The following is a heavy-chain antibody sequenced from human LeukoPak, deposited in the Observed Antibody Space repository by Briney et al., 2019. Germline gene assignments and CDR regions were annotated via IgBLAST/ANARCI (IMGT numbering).Heavy chain of an antibody. CDR2: ISYDGSNK. Sequence: GGSLRLSCAASGFTFSSYGMHWVRQAPGKGLEWVAVISYDGSNKYYADSVKGRFTISRDNSKNTLYLQMNSLRAEDTAVYYCAKDHEYYYDSSGYSLDYWGQGTLVTVSS. J-gene: IGHJ4*02. CDR3: AKDHEYYYDSSGYSLDY. D-gene: IGHD3-22*01. V-gene: IGHV3-30*18. CDR1: GFTFSSYG.